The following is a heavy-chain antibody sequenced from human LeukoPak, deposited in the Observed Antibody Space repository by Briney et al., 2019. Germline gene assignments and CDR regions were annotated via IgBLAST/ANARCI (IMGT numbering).Heavy chain of an antibody. D-gene: IGHD6-19*01. CDR3: AKELQAGWYYFDY. J-gene: IGHJ4*02. Sequence: GGSLRLSCAASGFTFSSYGMDWVREGPGKGGEWGAVIWYDGSKKYYADSVKGRVTIDRDNSKNTLYLQMNSLRAEDTAVYYCAKELQAGWYYFDYWGQGTLVTVSS. V-gene: IGHV3-33*06. CDR2: IWYDGSKK. CDR1: GFTFSSYG.